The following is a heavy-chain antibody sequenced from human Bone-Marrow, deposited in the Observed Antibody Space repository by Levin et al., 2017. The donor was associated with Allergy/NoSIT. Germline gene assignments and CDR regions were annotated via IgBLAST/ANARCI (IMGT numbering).Heavy chain of an antibody. V-gene: IGHV3-30*18. CDR2: ISYHGSDI. CDR3: AKDSRPDWLFDF. D-gene: IGHD1-14*01. CDR1: GFSFSDYG. J-gene: IGHJ4*02. Sequence: GGSLRLSCAASGFSFSDYGMHWVRQTAGKGLEWVAVISYHGSDIHYADSVKGRFTISRDNSKNTLHLQMNSLRAEDTAVYYCAKDSRPDWLFDFWGQGTLVTVSS.